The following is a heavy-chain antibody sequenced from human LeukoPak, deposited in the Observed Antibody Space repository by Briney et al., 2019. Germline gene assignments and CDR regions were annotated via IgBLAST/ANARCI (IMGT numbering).Heavy chain of an antibody. Sequence: PGGSLRLSCAASGFTVSNNYMSWVRQAPGKGLEWVSVIYSGGSTYYADSVKGRFTISRDNSKNTLYLQMNSLRAEGTAVYYCASLGYSYGNHHFDYWGQGTLVTVSS. J-gene: IGHJ4*02. CDR2: IYSGGST. V-gene: IGHV3-66*01. D-gene: IGHD5-18*01. CDR3: ASLGYSYGNHHFDY. CDR1: GFTVSNNY.